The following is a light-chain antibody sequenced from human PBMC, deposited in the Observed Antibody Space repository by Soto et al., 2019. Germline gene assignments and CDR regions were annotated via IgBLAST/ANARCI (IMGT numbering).Light chain of an antibody. Sequence: DIQMTQSPSTLSASVGDRVTITCRASQSISTWLAWYQQKPGKAPKLLIYDAFYLERGVPSRFSGSGSGTEFTLTISSLQPDDLATYYCQQYNSFWTFGQGTEVEI. V-gene: IGKV1-5*01. CDR1: QSISTW. CDR3: QQYNSFWT. CDR2: DAF. J-gene: IGKJ1*01.